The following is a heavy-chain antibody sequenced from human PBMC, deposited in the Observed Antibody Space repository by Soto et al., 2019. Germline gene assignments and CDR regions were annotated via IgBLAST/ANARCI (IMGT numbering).Heavy chain of an antibody. J-gene: IGHJ4*02. CDR1: GGTFSSYT. V-gene: IGHV1-69*04. CDR2: IIPILGIA. D-gene: IGHD3-10*01. CDR3: ARDSLICITMVRGVPAPYYFDK. Sequence: SVKVSCKASGGTFSSYTISWVRQAPGQGLEWMGRIIPILGIANYAQKFQGRVTITADKSTSTAYMELSSLSSEDTAVYYCARDSLICITMVRGVPAPYYFDKWGRGTLVT.